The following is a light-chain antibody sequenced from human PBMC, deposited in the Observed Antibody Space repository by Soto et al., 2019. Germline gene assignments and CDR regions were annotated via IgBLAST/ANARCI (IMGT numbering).Light chain of an antibody. CDR2: DAS. Sequence: ILMTQSPATLSVSPGERATISCRASQGVSNNLAWYQQKPGQAPRLLIYDASTRATGFPARFSGSGSGTEFTLTISGLQSEDFAVYYCQQYNNWPPWTFGQGTKVEIK. J-gene: IGKJ1*01. V-gene: IGKV3-15*01. CDR3: QQYNNWPPWT. CDR1: QGVSNN.